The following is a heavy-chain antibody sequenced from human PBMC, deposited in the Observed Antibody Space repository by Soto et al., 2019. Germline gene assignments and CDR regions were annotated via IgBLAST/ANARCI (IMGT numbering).Heavy chain of an antibody. CDR1: GGSISRYY. Sequence: SETLSLTCSVSGGSISRYYLCWIRQPPGKGLEWIGYINYSGSSNYNPSLKSRVTISVDTSKNQFSLKLSSVTAADTAVYYCARGGWLRFDPWGQGTLVTVS. V-gene: IGHV4-59*01. CDR3: ARGGWLRFDP. D-gene: IGHD5-12*01. CDR2: INYSGSS. J-gene: IGHJ5*02.